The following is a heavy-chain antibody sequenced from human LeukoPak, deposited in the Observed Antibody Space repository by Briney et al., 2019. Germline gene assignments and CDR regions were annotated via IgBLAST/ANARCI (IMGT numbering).Heavy chain of an antibody. CDR2: MNPNSGNT. CDR3: ARGHDNMVRGVVVYYMDV. J-gene: IGHJ6*03. Sequence: GASVKVSCKASGCTFTSYDINWVRQATGQGLEWMGWMNPNSGNTGYAQKFQGRVTITRNTSISTAYMELSSLRSEDTAVYYCARGHDNMVRGVVVYYMDVWGKGTTVTVSS. D-gene: IGHD3-10*01. CDR1: GCTFTSYD. V-gene: IGHV1-8*01.